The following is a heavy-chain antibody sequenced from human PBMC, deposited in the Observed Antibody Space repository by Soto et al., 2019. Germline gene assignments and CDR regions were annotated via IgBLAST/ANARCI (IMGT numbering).Heavy chain of an antibody. CDR3: TPLHPIVVVPASMDV. CDR2: IKSKTDGGTT. D-gene: IGHD2-2*01. Sequence: GGSLRLSCAASGFTFSNAWMNWVRQAPGKGLEWVGRIKSKTDGGTTDYAAPVKGRFTISRDDSKNTLYLQMNSLKTEDTAVYYCTPLHPIVVVPASMDVWGQGTTVTVSS. CDR1: GFTFSNAW. V-gene: IGHV3-15*07. J-gene: IGHJ6*02.